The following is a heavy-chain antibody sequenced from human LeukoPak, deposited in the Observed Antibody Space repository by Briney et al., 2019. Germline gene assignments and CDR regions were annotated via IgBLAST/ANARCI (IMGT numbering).Heavy chain of an antibody. CDR3: ARGDGDWLA. CDR2: INPNSGGT. CDR1: GYTFTSYA. J-gene: IGHJ5*02. Sequence: ASVKVSCKASGYTFTSYAISWVRQAPGQGLEWMGWINPNSGGTNYAQKFQGRVTMTRDTSISTAYMELSRLRSDDTAVYYCARGDGDWLAWGQGTLVTVSS. V-gene: IGHV1-2*02. D-gene: IGHD4-17*01.